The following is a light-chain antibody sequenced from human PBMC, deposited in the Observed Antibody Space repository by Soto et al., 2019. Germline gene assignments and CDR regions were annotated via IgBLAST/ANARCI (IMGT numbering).Light chain of an antibody. CDR3: QQYNNWPPWT. J-gene: IGKJ1*01. CDR1: QSISSNH. Sequence: EIVLTQSPGTLSLSPGERATLSCRASQSISSNHLAWYQQRPCQAPRLLIYGASSRAIGIPDRFSGSGSGTDFTLTISRLEPEDFAVYYCQQYNNWPPWTFGQGTKVDIK. CDR2: GAS. V-gene: IGKV3-20*01.